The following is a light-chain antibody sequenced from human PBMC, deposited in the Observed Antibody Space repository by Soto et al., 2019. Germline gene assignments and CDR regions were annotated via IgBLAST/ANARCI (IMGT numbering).Light chain of an antibody. J-gene: IGLJ2*01. CDR1: SSDVGGYNY. CDR2: DVS. Sequence: QSVLTRPASVSGFPGQSITISCTGTSSDVGGYNYVSRCQQHPGKAPKLMIYDVSNRPSGVSNRFSGSKSGNTASLTISGLQAEDEAYYYCSSYTSSSTVVFGGGTKLTVL. CDR3: SSYTSSSTVV. V-gene: IGLV2-14*01.